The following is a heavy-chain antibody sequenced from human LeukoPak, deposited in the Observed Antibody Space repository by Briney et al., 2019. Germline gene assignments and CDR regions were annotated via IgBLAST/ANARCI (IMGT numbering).Heavy chain of an antibody. CDR2: IKQDGSEK. J-gene: IGHJ4*02. CDR1: GITFSSIW. Sequence: PGGSLRLSCEASGITFSSIWMGWVRQAPGKGLEWVAIIKQDGSEKYYVDSVKGRFTISRDNAKNSLHLQMNSLRAEDTAVYYCAKDLQWLAGGFDYWGQGTLVTVSS. D-gene: IGHD6-19*01. V-gene: IGHV3-7*03. CDR3: AKDLQWLAGGFDY.